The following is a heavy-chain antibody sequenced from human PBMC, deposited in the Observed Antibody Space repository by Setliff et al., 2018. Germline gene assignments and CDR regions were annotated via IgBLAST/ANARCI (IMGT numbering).Heavy chain of an antibody. Sequence: SETLSLTCTVSGGSINSGVYYWGRIRQPPGKGLEWIGRIYHGGDTYYNASLKSRLTISVDTSKNQFSLKLRSVTAADTAVYYCARTGTYRYLDYWGQGALVTVSS. V-gene: IGHV4-39*01. CDR2: IYHGGDT. D-gene: IGHD1-1*01. CDR1: GGSINSGVYY. CDR3: ARTGTYRYLDY. J-gene: IGHJ4*02.